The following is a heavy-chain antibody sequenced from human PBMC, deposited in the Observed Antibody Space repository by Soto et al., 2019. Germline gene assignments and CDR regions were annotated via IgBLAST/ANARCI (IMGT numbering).Heavy chain of an antibody. CDR1: GFTFSSYG. V-gene: IGHV3-30*18. CDR2: ISYDGSNK. Sequence: QVQLVESGGGMVQPGRSLRLSCAASGFTFSSYGMHWVRQAPGKGLEWVAVISYDGSNKYYADSVKGRFTISRDNSKNTLYLQMNSLRAEDTAVYYCAKDQWLGTYVMPDVWGQGTTVTVSS. J-gene: IGHJ6*02. CDR3: AKDQWLGTYVMPDV. D-gene: IGHD6-19*01.